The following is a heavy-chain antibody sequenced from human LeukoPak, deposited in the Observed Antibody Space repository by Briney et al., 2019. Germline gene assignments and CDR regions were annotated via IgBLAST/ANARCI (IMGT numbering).Heavy chain of an antibody. CDR1: GFTFSSYA. D-gene: IGHD3-22*01. CDR2: VGFDGTR. V-gene: IGHV3-23*01. CDR3: AKTQGYYDY. J-gene: IGHJ4*02. Sequence: GGSLRLSCAASGFTFSSYAMSWVRQAPGKGLEWVSGVGFDGTRYYADSVKGRFTVSRDTATNTLYLQMSSLRAEDTAIFYCAKTQGYYDYWGQGTLVTVSS.